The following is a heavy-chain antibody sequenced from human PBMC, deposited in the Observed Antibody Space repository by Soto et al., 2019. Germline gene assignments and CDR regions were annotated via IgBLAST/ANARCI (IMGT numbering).Heavy chain of an antibody. J-gene: IGHJ4*02. CDR2: INAGNGNT. CDR1: GYTFTSYA. D-gene: IGHD3-10*01. CDR3: ARDHPAMVRGVIIPSFDY. V-gene: IGHV1-3*01. Sequence: ASVKVSCKASGYTFTSYAMHWVRQAPGQRLKKKRWINAGNGNTKYSQMFQGRVTITRDTSASTVYMELSSLRSEDTAVYYCARDHPAMVRGVIIPSFDYWGQGTLVTVSS.